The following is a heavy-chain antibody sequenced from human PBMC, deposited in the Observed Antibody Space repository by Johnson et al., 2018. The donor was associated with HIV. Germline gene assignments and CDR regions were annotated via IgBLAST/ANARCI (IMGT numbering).Heavy chain of an antibody. J-gene: IGHJ3*02. CDR1: GFTVSSNY. CDR3: ARGSYDYGWGRYRHDAFDI. Sequence: VQLVESGGGLVQPGGSLRLSCAASGFTVSSNYMSWVRQAPGKGLEWVSVIYSGGSTCYADSVKGRFTISRDNSKNTLYLQMNSLRAEDTAVYYCARGSYDYGWGRYRHDAFDIWGQGTMVTVSS. V-gene: IGHV3-66*01. CDR2: IYSGGST. D-gene: IGHD3-16*02.